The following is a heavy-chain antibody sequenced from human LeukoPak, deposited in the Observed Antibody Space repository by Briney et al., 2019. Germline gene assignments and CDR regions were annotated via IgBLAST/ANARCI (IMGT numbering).Heavy chain of an antibody. V-gene: IGHV4-4*07. CDR3: ARAAPRYSFNYYYYGMDV. Sequence: SETLSLTCTVSGGSISSYYWSWIRQPAGNGLEWIGRIYTSGSTNYNPSLKSRVTMSVDTSKNQFSLKLSSVTAADTAVYYCARAAPRYSFNYYYYGMDVWGQGTTVTVSS. J-gene: IGHJ6*02. CDR2: IYTSGST. CDR1: GGSISSYY. D-gene: IGHD5-18*01.